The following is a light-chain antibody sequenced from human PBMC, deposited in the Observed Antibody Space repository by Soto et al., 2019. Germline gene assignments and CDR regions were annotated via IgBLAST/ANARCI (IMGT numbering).Light chain of an antibody. CDR1: QSFSSNY. Sequence: EIVLTQSPGTLSLSPGERATLSCRASQSFSSNYLAWYQQKPGQAPRLIIYRGSCSAAGIPDRFNGSGSGTDFTRPISSLETEYFAVCYCPQCGSSPRLTFGGGTKVEIK. J-gene: IGKJ4*01. CDR3: PQCGSSPRLT. V-gene: IGKV3-20*01. CDR2: RGS.